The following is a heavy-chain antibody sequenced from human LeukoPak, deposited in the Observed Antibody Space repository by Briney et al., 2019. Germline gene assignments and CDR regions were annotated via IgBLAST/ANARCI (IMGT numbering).Heavy chain of an antibody. Sequence: PGGFLRLSCAASGFTFSSYAMHWVRQAPGKGLEYVSAISSNGGSTYYANSVKGRFTISRDNSKNTLYLQMGSLRAEDMAVYYCARTSGSYNEWDYWGQGTLVTVSS. J-gene: IGHJ4*02. CDR2: ISSNGGST. V-gene: IGHV3-64*01. CDR1: GFTFSSYA. D-gene: IGHD1-26*01. CDR3: ARTSGSYNEWDY.